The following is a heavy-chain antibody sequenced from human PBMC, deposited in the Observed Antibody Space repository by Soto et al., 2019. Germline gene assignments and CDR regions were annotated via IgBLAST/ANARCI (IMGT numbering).Heavy chain of an antibody. V-gene: IGHV4-59*01. CDR1: GGSINSYY. J-gene: IGHJ4*02. D-gene: IGHD3-22*01. Sequence: QVQLRQSGPRLVRPSETLSLTCTVSGGSINSYYWNWIRQPPGKKLEWIGYIYYSGSTRYNPSLKSRIPISVHTYKNHFSRQLRSVTAADTAVYFCARSTMTVIEVPDYGGQGTLVTVSS. CDR3: ARSTMTVIEVPDY. CDR2: IYYSGST.